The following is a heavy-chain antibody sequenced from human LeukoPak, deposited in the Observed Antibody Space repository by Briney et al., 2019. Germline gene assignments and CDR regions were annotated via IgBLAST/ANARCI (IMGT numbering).Heavy chain of an antibody. CDR1: GFTFSSYG. J-gene: IGHJ4*02. V-gene: IGHV3-23*01. CDR3: AKDNLPGIVVADRDY. Sequence: GGSLRLSCAASGFTFSSYGMSWVRQAPGKGLEWVSAISGSGGSTYYADSVKGRFTVSRDNSKNTLYLQINSLRAEDTAVYYCAKDNLPGIVVADRDYWGQGTLVTVSS. CDR2: ISGSGGST. D-gene: IGHD6-19*01.